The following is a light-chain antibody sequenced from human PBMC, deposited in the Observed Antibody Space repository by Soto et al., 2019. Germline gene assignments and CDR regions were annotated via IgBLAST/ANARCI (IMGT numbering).Light chain of an antibody. Sequence: DIQMTQSPSFVSASVGDRVTITCRASQDIRSWLAWYQQKPGKAPKLLIYGASSLQSGVPSRFIGSGSRTDFTLTISSLQAEDYATYYCQQSNDFPRTFGQGTKVEIE. V-gene: IGKV1-12*01. J-gene: IGKJ1*01. CDR1: QDIRSW. CDR2: GAS. CDR3: QQSNDFPRT.